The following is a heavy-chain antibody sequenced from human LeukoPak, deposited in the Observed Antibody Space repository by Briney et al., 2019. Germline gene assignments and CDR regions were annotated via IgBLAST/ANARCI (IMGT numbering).Heavy chain of an antibody. J-gene: IGHJ4*02. Sequence: PGGSLRLSCAASGFTFSTYAMYWVRQAPGKGLEWVASIWHDGSNKYYADSVKGRFTISRDNSKNTVSLEMNSLRTEDTAVYYCAKRDLTTEFDYWGQGIPVTVSS. CDR3: AKRDLTTEFDY. V-gene: IGHV3-30*02. CDR2: IWHDGSNK. D-gene: IGHD4-17*01. CDR1: GFTFSTYA.